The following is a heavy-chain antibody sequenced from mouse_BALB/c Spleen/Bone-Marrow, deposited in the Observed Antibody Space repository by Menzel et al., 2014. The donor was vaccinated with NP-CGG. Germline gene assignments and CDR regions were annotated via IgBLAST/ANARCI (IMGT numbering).Heavy chain of an antibody. CDR1: GFTFSSFG. D-gene: IGHD2-3*01. J-gene: IGHJ2*01. CDR2: ISSGSSTI. V-gene: IGHV5-17*02. CDR3: ARRDDGYYNFDY. Sequence: EVKVVESGGGLVQPGGSRKLSCAASGFTFSSFGMHWVRQAPEKGLEWVAYISSGSSTIYYADTVKGRFTISRDNPKNTLFLKMTSLRPEDTVAYYCARRDDGYYNFDYWGQGTTLTVSS.